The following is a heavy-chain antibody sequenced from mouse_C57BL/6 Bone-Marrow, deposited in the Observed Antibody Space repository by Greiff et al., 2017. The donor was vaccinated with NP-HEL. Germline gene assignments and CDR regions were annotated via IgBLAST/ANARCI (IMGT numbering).Heavy chain of an antibody. CDR2: INPNNGGT. D-gene: IGHD2-5*01. J-gene: IGHJ4*01. V-gene: IGHV1-26*01. CDR3: AGNSNYEGYAMDY. CDR1: GYTFTDYY. Sequence: VQLQQSGPELVKPGASVKISCKASGYTFTDYYMNWVKQSHGKSLEWIGDINPNNGGTSYNQKFKGKATLTVDKSSSTAYMELRILTSEDSAVYYCAGNSNYEGYAMDYWGQGTSVTVSS.